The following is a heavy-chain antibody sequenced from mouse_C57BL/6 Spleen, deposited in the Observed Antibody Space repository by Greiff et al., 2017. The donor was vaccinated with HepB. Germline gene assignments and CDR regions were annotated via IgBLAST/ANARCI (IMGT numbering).Heavy chain of an antibody. CDR2: INYDGSST. Sequence: EVHLVESEGGLVQPGSSMKLSCTASGFTFSDYYMAWVRQVPEKGLEWVANINYDGSSTYYLDSLKSRFIISRDNAKNILYLQMSSLKSEDTATYYCARHYQFFYAMDYWGQGTSVTVSS. V-gene: IGHV5-16*01. D-gene: IGHD1-1*02. CDR1: GFTFSDYY. CDR3: ARHYQFFYAMDY. J-gene: IGHJ4*01.